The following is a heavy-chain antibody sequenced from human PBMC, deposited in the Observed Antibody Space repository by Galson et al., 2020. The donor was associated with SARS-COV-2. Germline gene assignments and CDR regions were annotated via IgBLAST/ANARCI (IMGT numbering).Heavy chain of an antibody. Sequence: ETLETLSLTCTVSGGSISSYYWSWIRQPPGKGLEWLGYIYYSGSTNYNPSLKSRVTISVDTSKNQFSLKLSSVTAADTAVYYCARDFTEKYYYDSSGYPDAFDIWGQGTMVTVSS. D-gene: IGHD3-22*01. CDR1: GGSISSYY. CDR2: IYYSGST. J-gene: IGHJ3*02. V-gene: IGHV4-59*01. CDR3: ARDFTEKYYYDSSGYPDAFDI.